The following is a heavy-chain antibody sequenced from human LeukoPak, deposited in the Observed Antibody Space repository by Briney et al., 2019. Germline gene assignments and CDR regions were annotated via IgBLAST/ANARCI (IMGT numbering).Heavy chain of an antibody. CDR2: IYHSGST. J-gene: IGHJ4*02. D-gene: IGHD3-10*01. Sequence: SETLSLTCAVYGGSFSGYYWGWIRQPPGKGLEWIGNIYHSGSTYYNPSLKSRVTISVDTSKNQFSLKLSSVTAADTAMYYCASLYGSGFSFDYWGQGTLVTVSS. V-gene: IGHV4-34*01. CDR1: GGSFSGYY. CDR3: ASLYGSGFSFDY.